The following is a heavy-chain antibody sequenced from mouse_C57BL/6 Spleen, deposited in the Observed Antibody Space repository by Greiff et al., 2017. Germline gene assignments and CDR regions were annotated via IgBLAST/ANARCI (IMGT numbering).Heavy chain of an antibody. CDR1: GFTFSDYG. D-gene: IGHD2-4*01. CDR2: ISSGSSTI. J-gene: IGHJ3*01. V-gene: IGHV5-17*01. Sequence: EVQRVESGGGLVKPGGSLKLSCAASGFTFSDYGMHWVRQAPEKGLEWVAYISSGSSTIYYADTVKGRFTISGDNAKNTLFLQMTSLRSEDTAMYYCAREDYDDGAWFAYWGQGTLVTVSA. CDR3: AREDYDDGAWFAY.